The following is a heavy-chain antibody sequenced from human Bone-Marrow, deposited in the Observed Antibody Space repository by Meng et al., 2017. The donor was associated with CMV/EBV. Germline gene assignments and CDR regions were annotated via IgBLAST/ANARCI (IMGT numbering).Heavy chain of an antibody. J-gene: IGHJ4*02. V-gene: IGHV3-30-3*01. CDR3: AKDSTGGYPHFFEI. CDR2: ISYDGNNK. Sequence: GESLKISCVASGFIFSTYAMHWVRQAPGKGLEWVAVISYDGNNKYYADSVKGRFTISRDSSKNTLYLQMHSLRADDSAVYYCAKDSTGGYPHFFEIWGQGALVTVSS. D-gene: IGHD2-8*02. CDR1: GFIFSTYA.